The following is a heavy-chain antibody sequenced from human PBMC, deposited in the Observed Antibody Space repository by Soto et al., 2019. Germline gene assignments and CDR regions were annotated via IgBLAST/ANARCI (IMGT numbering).Heavy chain of an antibody. Sequence: QVTLKESGPVLVKPTETLTLTCTVSGFSLNHPRMGVSWIRQPPGKALEWLAHIFSSDEKSYSPSLRSRLTISKDTSESQVVLTMTNMDPVDTATYFCARMLYYAMEVWGQGTTVTVSS. J-gene: IGHJ6*02. CDR2: IFSSDEK. CDR1: GFSLNHPRMG. CDR3: ARMLYYAMEV. V-gene: IGHV2-26*01.